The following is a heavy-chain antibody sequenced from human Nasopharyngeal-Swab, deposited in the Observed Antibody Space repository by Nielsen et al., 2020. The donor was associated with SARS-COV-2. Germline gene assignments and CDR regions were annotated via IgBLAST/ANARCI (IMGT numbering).Heavy chain of an antibody. CDR2: IYYSGST. CDR3: ASPELDSSGYYIGY. CDR1: GGSVSSGSYY. Sequence: SETLSLTCTVSGGSVSSGSYYWSWIRQPPGKGLEWIGYIYYSGSTNYNPSLKSRVTISVDTSKNQFSLKLSSVTAADTAVYYCASPELDSSGYYIGYWGQGTLVTVSS. D-gene: IGHD3-22*01. V-gene: IGHV4-61*01. J-gene: IGHJ4*02.